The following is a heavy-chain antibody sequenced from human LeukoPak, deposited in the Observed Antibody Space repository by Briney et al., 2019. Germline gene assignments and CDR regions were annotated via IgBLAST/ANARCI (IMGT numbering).Heavy chain of an antibody. CDR1: GDSASSNSAA. D-gene: IGHD1-26*01. CDR3: ARDPGLLGTYYYYGMDV. Sequence: SQTLSLTCAISGDSASSNSAAWNWIRQSPSRGLEWLGRTYYRSKWYNDYAVSVKSRITINPDTSKNQFSLQLNSVTPEDTAVYYCARDPGLLGTYYYYGMDVWGQGTTVTVSS. CDR2: TYYRSKWYN. J-gene: IGHJ6*02. V-gene: IGHV6-1*01.